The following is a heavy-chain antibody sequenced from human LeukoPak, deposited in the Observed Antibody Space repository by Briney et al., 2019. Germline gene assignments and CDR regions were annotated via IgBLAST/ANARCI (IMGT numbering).Heavy chain of an antibody. CDR1: GFTFSSYG. Sequence: PGGSLRLSCAASGFTFSSYGMHWVRQAPGKGPEWVAFIRYDGSNKYYADSVKGRFTISRDNSKNTLYLQMNSLRAEDTAVYYCAKDHCSSTSCYAGGYFDYWGQGTLVTVSS. D-gene: IGHD2-2*01. CDR2: IRYDGSNK. V-gene: IGHV3-30*02. CDR3: AKDHCSSTSCYAGGYFDY. J-gene: IGHJ4*02.